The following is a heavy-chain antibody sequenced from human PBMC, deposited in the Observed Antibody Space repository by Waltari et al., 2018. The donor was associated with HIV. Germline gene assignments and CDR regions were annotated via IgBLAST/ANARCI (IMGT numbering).Heavy chain of an antibody. CDR2: IRADNGNT. CDR1: GYTFTSYG. J-gene: IGHJ4*02. V-gene: IGHV1-18*01. D-gene: IGHD3-10*01. CDR3: ARASSTYYYGSGSYYPIYD. Sequence: QVQLVQSGAEVKKPGASVKVSCKASGYTFTSYGISWVRQAPGQGLEWRGWIRADNGNTNSARSLQGKFTMTTDTSTSTAYMELRSLRSDDTAVYYCARASSTYYYGSGSYYPIYDWGQGTLVTVSS.